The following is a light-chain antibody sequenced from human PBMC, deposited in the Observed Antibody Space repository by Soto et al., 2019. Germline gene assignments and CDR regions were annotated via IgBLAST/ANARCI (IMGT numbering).Light chain of an antibody. J-gene: IGLJ3*02. CDR1: SSDVGGYNY. Sequence: QSALTQPRSVSGSPGQSVTISCIGTSSDVGGYNYVSWYQQHPGKAPKFMIYDVNKRPSGVPDRFSGSKSGSTASLTISWLQTDDEADYYCCSYAGTYTWVFGGGTKVTVL. V-gene: IGLV2-11*01. CDR2: DVN. CDR3: CSYAGTYTWV.